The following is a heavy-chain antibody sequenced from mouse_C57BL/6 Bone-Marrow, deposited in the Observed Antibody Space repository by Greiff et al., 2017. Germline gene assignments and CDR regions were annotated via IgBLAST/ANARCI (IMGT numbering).Heavy chain of an antibody. V-gene: IGHV5-4*01. J-gene: IGHJ3*01. CDR2: ISDGGSYT. CDR1: GLTFSSYA. D-gene: IGHD2-4*01. Sequence: EVQLVESGGGLVKPGGSLKLSCAASGLTFSSYAMSWVRQTPEKRLEWVATISDGGSYTYYPDNVKGRFTISRDNAKNNLYLQMSHLKSEDTAMYYCASPMITAWFAYWGQGTLVTVSA. CDR3: ASPMITAWFAY.